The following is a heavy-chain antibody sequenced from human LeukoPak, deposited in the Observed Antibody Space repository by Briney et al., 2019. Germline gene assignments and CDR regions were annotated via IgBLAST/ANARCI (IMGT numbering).Heavy chain of an antibody. D-gene: IGHD5-24*01. CDR3: ARAPRDGYNLVYYYYMDV. V-gene: IGHV1-69*13. Sequence: SVKVSCKAAGGTFNNYGIIWVRQAPGQGLEWMGGIIAIFGTANTAEKFQGRVTITADESTSTAYMELSSLRSEDTAVYYCARAPRDGYNLVYYYYMDVWGKGTTVTVSS. J-gene: IGHJ6*03. CDR1: GGTFNNYG. CDR2: IIAIFGTA.